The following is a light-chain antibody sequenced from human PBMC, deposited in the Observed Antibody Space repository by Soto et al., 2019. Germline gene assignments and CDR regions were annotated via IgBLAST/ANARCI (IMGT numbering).Light chain of an antibody. CDR3: QKYISYQYT. Sequence: DIQMTQFPSTLSASVGDRVTITCRASQTTNTWLAWYQQKPGTAPKLLIYDASSLEGGVPSRFSASGSGTEFTLTISSLQPDDLATYYCQKYISYQYTFGQGTKVDIK. J-gene: IGKJ2*01. CDR1: QTTNTW. CDR2: DAS. V-gene: IGKV1-5*01.